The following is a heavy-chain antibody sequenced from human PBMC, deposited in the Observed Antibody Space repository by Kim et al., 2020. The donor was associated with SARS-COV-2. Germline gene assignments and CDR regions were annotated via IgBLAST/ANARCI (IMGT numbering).Heavy chain of an antibody. J-gene: IGHJ1*01. CDR3: AREQIHYYDNSGDFQH. V-gene: IGHV1-3*01. CDR1: GYTFTSYA. CDR2: INAGNGNT. Sequence: ASVKVSCKASGYTFTSYAIHWVRQAPGQRLEWMGWINAGNGNTKYSQKFQGRVTITRDTSASTAYMDLSSLRSEDTAVYYCAREQIHYYDNSGDFQHWGQGTLVTVSS. D-gene: IGHD3-22*01.